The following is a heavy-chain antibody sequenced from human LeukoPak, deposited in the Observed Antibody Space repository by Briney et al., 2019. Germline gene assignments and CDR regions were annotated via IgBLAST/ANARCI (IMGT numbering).Heavy chain of an antibody. J-gene: IGHJ4*02. Sequence: VASVKVSCKASGGTFSSYAISWVRQAPGQGLEWMGGIIPIFGTANYAQKFQGRVTITTDESTSTAYMELSSLRSEDTAVYYCASARFPSRDGYSFDYWGQGTLVTVSS. V-gene: IGHV1-69*05. CDR3: ASARFPSRDGYSFDY. CDR1: GGTFSSYA. D-gene: IGHD5-24*01. CDR2: IIPIFGTA.